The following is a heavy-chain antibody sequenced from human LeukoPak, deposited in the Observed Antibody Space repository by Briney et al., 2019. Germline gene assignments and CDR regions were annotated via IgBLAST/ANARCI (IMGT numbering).Heavy chain of an antibody. Sequence: ASVKVSCKASGYTFTSYDINWVRQATGQGLEWMGWMNPNSGNTGYAQKFQGRVTITRNTSISTAYMELSSLRSEDTAVYYCARGRVDTAMAFDYWGQGTLVTVSS. CDR3: ARGRVDTAMAFDY. CDR2: MNPNSGNT. J-gene: IGHJ4*02. CDR1: GYTFTSYD. D-gene: IGHD5-18*01. V-gene: IGHV1-8*03.